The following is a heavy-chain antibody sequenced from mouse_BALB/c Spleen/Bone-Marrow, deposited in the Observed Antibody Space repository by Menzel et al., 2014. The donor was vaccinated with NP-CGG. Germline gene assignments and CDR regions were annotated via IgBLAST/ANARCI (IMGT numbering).Heavy chain of an antibody. Sequence: VQLQQPGPELVKPGASVKMSCKAPGYTFXSYVMHWVKQKPGQGLEWIGYINPYNDGTKYNEKFKGKATLTSDKSSSTAYMELSSLTSEDSAVYYCAKGDNYRYDFDYWGQGTTLTVSS. CDR1: GYTFXSYV. D-gene: IGHD2-14*01. CDR2: INPYNDGT. J-gene: IGHJ2*01. V-gene: IGHV1-14*01. CDR3: AKGDNYRYDFDY.